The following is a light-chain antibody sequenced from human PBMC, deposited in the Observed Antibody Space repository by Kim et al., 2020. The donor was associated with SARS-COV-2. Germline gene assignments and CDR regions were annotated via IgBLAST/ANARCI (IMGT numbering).Light chain of an antibody. CDR1: QSISSW. CDR2: DAS. CDR3: QQYNSYPWT. J-gene: IGKJ1*01. Sequence: ASVGDRVTITCRASQSISSWLAWYQPKPGKAPKLLIYDASSLESGVPSRFSGSGSGTEFTLTISSLQPDDFATYYCQQYNSYPWTFGQGTQVDIK. V-gene: IGKV1-5*01.